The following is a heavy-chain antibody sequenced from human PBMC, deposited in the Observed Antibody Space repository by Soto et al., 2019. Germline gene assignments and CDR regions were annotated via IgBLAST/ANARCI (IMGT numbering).Heavy chain of an antibody. CDR1: GYSFTSYW. D-gene: IGHD2-2*01. CDR3: AREDIVVVPAAGYNEYYYYGMDV. CDR2: IYPGDSDT. Sequence: GESLKISCKGSGYSFTSYWIGWVRQIPWKGLEWMGIIYPGDSDTRYSPSFQGQVTISADKSISTAYLQWSSLKASDTAMYYCAREDIVVVPAAGYNEYYYYGMDVWGQGTTVTVSS. J-gene: IGHJ6*02. V-gene: IGHV5-51*01.